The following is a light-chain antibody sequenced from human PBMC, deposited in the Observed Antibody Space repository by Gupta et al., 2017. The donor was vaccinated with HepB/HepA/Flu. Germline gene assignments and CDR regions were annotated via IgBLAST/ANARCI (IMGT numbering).Light chain of an antibody. CDR3: HHDGSSSWT. Sequence: DIVLTESPGTLSLSTGERATLSCRASQYVRSTYLAWYQQRPGQAPRLLIYSASNRATGIPDRFSGSGSGTDFTLTISRLEPEDFAVYYCHHDGSSSWTFGQGTEVEIK. V-gene: IGKV3-20*01. CDR2: SAS. CDR1: QYVRSTY. J-gene: IGKJ1*01.